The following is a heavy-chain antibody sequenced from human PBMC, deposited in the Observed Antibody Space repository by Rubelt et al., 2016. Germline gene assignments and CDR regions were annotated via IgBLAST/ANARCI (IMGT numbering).Heavy chain of an antibody. CDR1: GFPFSTYA. D-gene: IGHD3-16*01. Sequence: GESLRLSCAASGFPFSTYAMSWVRQAPGKGLEWVSGISGSGGDTFYADSVKGRFTISRDNAKNSLYLQMNSLRAEDTAVYYCARDPRGYNYGYGNDYWGQGTLVTVSS. CDR2: ISGSGGDT. V-gene: IGHV3-23*01. CDR3: ARDPRGYNYGYGNDY. J-gene: IGHJ4*02.